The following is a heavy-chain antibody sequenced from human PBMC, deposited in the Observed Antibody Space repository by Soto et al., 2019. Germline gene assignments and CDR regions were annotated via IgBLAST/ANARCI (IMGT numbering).Heavy chain of an antibody. V-gene: IGHV4-34*01. J-gene: IGHJ6*02. CDR2: INHSGST. CDR3: ARGEPRYYYYGMDV. Sequence: PSETLSLTCAVYGGSFIGYYWSWILQPPGKGLEWIGEINHSGSTNYNPSLKSRVTISVDTSKNQFSLKLSSVTAADTAVYYCARGEPRYYYYGMDVWGQGTTVTVSS. CDR1: GGSFIGYY.